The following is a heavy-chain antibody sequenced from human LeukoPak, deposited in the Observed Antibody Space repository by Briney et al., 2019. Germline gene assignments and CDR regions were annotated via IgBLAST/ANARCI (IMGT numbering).Heavy chain of an antibody. J-gene: IGHJ4*02. Sequence: GASVKVSCKASGYTFTSYGISWVRQAPGQGLEWMGWISAYNGNTNYAQKLQGRVTMTTDTSTSTAYMELRSLRPDDTAVYYCARGTILVGATTVDYWGQGTLVTVSS. CDR3: ARGTILVGATTVDY. CDR2: ISAYNGNT. D-gene: IGHD1-26*01. V-gene: IGHV1-18*01. CDR1: GYTFTSYG.